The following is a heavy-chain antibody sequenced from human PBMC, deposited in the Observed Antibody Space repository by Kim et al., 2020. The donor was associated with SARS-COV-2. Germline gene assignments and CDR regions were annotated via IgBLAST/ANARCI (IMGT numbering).Heavy chain of an antibody. J-gene: IGHJ4*02. CDR3: ARDGGYNYILHYFDY. Sequence: GGSLRLSCEVSEFTFYDFGMHWVRQAPGKGLEWVAGISYDGREQYYADSVKGRFTISRDNSEDTLYLEMASLRADDTAVYYCARDGGYNYILHYFDYWGQGALVSVSS. CDR2: ISYDGREQ. D-gene: IGHD5-18*01. CDR1: EFTFYDFG. V-gene: IGHV3-30*03.